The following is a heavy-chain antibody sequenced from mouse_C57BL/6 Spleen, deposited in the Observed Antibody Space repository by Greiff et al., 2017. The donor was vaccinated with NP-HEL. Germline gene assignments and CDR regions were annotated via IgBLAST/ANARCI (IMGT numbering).Heavy chain of an antibody. D-gene: IGHD1-1*01. V-gene: IGHV1-69*01. Sequence: VKLQQPGAELVMPGASVKLSCKASGYTFTSYWMHWVKQRPGQGLEWIGEIDPSDSYTNYNQKFKGKSTLTVDKSSSTAYMQLSSLTSEDSAVYYCARGGVVATNAMDYWGQGTSVTVSS. CDR3: ARGGVVATNAMDY. J-gene: IGHJ4*01. CDR1: GYTFTSYW. CDR2: IDPSDSYT.